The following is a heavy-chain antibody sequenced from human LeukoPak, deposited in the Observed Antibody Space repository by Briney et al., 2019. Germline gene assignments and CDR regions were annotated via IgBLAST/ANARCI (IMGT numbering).Heavy chain of an antibody. CDR1: GYTFTGYF. Sequence: ASVKVSCKASGYTFTGYFTHWVRQAPGQGLEWMGWTNLNRGGTNYAQKFQGRVTMTRDTSSSTDNMELSRLISDDTAGDYWAREGYGSGSYHYYYYMDVWGKGATGTISS. CDR2: TNLNRGGT. CDR3: AREGYGSGSYHYYYYMDV. D-gene: IGHD3-10*01. V-gene: IGHV1-2*02. J-gene: IGHJ6*03.